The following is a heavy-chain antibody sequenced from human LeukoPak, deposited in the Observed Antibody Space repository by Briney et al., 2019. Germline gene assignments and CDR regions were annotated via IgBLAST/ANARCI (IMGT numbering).Heavy chain of an antibody. V-gene: IGHV3-7*03. J-gene: IGHJ4*02. CDR3: AKVSGTGGFDY. Sequence: GGSLRLSCVASGFTFCDYYMSWVRQAPGKGLEWVANIKRDGTETHYVDSVRGRFTVSRDNTRNSVYLQLNSLRAEDTAVYYCAKVSGTGGFDYWGQGTLVTVSS. CDR1: GFTFCDYY. D-gene: IGHD3-10*01. CDR2: IKRDGTET.